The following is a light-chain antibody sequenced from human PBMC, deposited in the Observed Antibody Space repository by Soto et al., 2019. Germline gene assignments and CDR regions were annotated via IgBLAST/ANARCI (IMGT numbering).Light chain of an antibody. CDR2: DAS. Sequence: EIVLTQSPATLSLSPGERATLSCRASQSISFYLTWYQHKPGQAPRLLIYDASNRATGIPARLSRSGYGTDFPLTISRLPPEDFAVYYCQQRSNWPTFGQGTRLEIK. CDR1: QSISFY. V-gene: IGKV3-11*01. J-gene: IGKJ5*01. CDR3: QQRSNWPT.